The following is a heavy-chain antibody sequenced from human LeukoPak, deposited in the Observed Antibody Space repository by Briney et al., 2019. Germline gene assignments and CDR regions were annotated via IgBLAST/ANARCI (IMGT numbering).Heavy chain of an antibody. D-gene: IGHD3-22*01. J-gene: IGHJ4*02. CDR3: AKDLPYYYDSSGITGFDY. CDR1: GFTFSSYG. V-gene: IGHV3-30*02. Sequence: SGGSLRLSCAASGFTFSSYGMHWVRQAPGKGLEWVAFIRYDGSNKYYADSVKGRFTISRDNSKNTLYLQMNSLRAEDTAVYYCAKDLPYYYDSSGITGFDYWGQGTLVTVSS. CDR2: IRYDGSNK.